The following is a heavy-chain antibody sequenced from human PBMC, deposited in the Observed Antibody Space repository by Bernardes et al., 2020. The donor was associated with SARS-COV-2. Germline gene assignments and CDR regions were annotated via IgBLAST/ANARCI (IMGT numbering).Heavy chain of an antibody. Sequence: GGSLRLSCAASGFTFSNYAMHWVRQAPGKGLEWVAVISYDGANKYSGTNKYYADSVKGRFTISRDNSKNTLFLQMDSLRAEDTAVYYCGRDRRQWEPDGAYVESWGQGTLVTVSP. CDR1: GFTFSNYA. CDR3: GRDRRQWEPDGAYVES. J-gene: IGHJ5*02. D-gene: IGHD1-26*01. V-gene: IGHV3-30*03. CDR2: ISYDGANK.